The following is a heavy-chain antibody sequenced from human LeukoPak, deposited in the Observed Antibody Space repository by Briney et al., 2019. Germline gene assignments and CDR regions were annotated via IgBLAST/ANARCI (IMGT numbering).Heavy chain of an antibody. CDR2: IRYDGSKK. J-gene: IGHJ4*02. CDR3: AKDPHLYDSSGFDY. Sequence: PGGSLRLSCAVSGFIFTGYGMHWVRQAPGKGLEWVAFIRYDGSKKYYGDFVKGRFIISRDDSKNTLNLQMNSLRAEDTAVYYCAKDPHLYDSSGFDYWGQGTLVTVSS. CDR1: GFIFTGYG. D-gene: IGHD3-22*01. V-gene: IGHV3-30*02.